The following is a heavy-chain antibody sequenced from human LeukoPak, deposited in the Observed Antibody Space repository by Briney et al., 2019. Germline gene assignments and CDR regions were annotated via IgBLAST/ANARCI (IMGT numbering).Heavy chain of an antibody. CDR3: VRGYSSGWYRGWFDP. D-gene: IGHD6-19*01. J-gene: IGHJ5*02. V-gene: IGHV4-59*01. Sequence: SETLSLTCTVSGDSITSYYWSWMRQPPGKRLEWVGCVYYNGYTNYNPSLKSRMSMSVDISRNQVSLKLNSVTAADAAVYYCVRGYSSGWYRGWFDPWDQGTLVIVSS. CDR1: GDSITSYY. CDR2: VYYNGYT.